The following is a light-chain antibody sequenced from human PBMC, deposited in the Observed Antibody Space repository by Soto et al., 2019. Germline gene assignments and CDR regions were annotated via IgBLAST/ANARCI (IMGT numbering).Light chain of an antibody. J-gene: IGKJ1*01. CDR2: GAS. V-gene: IGKV3-15*01. CDR3: QQFDNWPPAWP. CDR1: QNIGTN. Sequence: EIVMTQSPATLSVAPGERATLSCRASQNIGTNLAWYQQKPGQPPRLLFFGASTRATGVPARFSGSGSGTEFTLTINSLQSEDFAVYYCQQFDNWPPAWPFGQGTKVDIK.